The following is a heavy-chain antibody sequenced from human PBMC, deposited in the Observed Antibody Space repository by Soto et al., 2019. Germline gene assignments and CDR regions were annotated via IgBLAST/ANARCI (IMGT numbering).Heavy chain of an antibody. CDR1: GGTFSSYT. J-gene: IGHJ5*02. CDR3: TRGRDHSSSWIT. CDR2: IIPILGIV. Sequence: QVQLVQSGAEVKKPGSSVKVSCKASGGTFSSYTISWERQAPGQGLEWMGRIIPILGIVNYAQKFQGRVTITADKSTSTAYMELSSLRSEDTAVYYCTRGRDHSSSWITWGQGTLVTVSS. D-gene: IGHD6-13*01. V-gene: IGHV1-69*02.